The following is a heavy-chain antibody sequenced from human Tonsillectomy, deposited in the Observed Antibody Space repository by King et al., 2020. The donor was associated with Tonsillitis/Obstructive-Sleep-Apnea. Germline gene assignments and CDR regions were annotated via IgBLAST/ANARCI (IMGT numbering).Heavy chain of an antibody. V-gene: IGHV4-59*01. CDR1: GGSISSYY. CDR3: ARGSWASYYMDV. CDR2: IYYSGST. Sequence: QLQESGPGLVKPSETLSLTCTVSGGSISSYYWSWIRQPPGKGLEWIGYIYYSGSTNYNPSLKSRVTISVDTSKNQFSLKLSSVTAADTALYYCARGSWASYYMDVWGKGTTVTVSS. J-gene: IGHJ6*03.